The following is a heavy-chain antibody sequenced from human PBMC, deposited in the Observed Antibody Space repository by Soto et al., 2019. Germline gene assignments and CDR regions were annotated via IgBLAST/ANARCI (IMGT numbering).Heavy chain of an antibody. CDR1: GFTFSDYA. CDR2: VSHDGRNT. J-gene: IGHJ4*02. CDR3: SKGGRQSLVTSDFNY. D-gene: IGHD6-19*01. V-gene: IGHV3-30*18. Sequence: VQLVESGGGVVQPGRSLRLSCAASGFTFSDYAMHWVRQAPGKGLEWVAVVSHDGRNTHYADSVKGRFTISIDSSKNKVSLEMTSLRAEDTAVYYCSKGGRQSLVTSDFNYWGQGALVTVSS.